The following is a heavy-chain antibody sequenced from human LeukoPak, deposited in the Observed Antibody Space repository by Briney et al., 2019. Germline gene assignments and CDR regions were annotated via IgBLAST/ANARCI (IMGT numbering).Heavy chain of an antibody. Sequence: GGSLRLSCAASRFTFKNYGMHWVRQAPGKGLEWVANIKLNGSEKNYVDSVKGRFTISRDNTKNSLYLQMNSLRVEDTAVFYCARDQYDTWSRRGNFDSWGQGTLVIVSS. CDR2: IKLNGSEK. CDR3: ARDQYDTWSRRGNFDS. V-gene: IGHV3-7*03. J-gene: IGHJ4*02. D-gene: IGHD3-3*01. CDR1: RFTFKNYG.